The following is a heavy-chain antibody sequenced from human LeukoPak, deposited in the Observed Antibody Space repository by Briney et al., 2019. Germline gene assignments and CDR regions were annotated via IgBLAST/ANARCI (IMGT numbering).Heavy chain of an antibody. CDR1: GFTFSNYA. V-gene: IGHV3-48*02. Sequence: PGGSLRLSCAASGFTFSNYAMSWVRQAPGKGLEWVSYISSSSTTIYYADSVKGRFTISRDNAKNSLYLQMNSLRDEDTAVYYCASLPRMDVWGQGTTVTVSS. CDR2: ISSSSTTI. J-gene: IGHJ6*02. CDR3: ASLPRMDV.